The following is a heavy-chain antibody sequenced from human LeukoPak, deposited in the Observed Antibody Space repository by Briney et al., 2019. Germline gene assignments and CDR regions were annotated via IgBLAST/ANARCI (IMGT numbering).Heavy chain of an antibody. D-gene: IGHD3-22*01. V-gene: IGHV1-69*05. J-gene: IGHJ3*02. Sequence: SVKVSCKASGGTFSSYAISWVRQAPGQGLEWMGGIIPIFGTADYAQKFQGRVTITTDESTSTAYMELSSLRSEDTAVYYCARGMYVYDSSGWGAFDIWGQGKMVTVSS. CDR3: ARGMYVYDSSGWGAFDI. CDR1: GGTFSSYA. CDR2: IIPIFGTA.